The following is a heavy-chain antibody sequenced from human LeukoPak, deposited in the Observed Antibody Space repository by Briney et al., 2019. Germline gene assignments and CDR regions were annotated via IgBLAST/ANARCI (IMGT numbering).Heavy chain of an antibody. D-gene: IGHD6-13*01. CDR2: IYYSGST. CDR3: ARGGIAAAEYYMDV. J-gene: IGHJ6*03. V-gene: IGHV4-59*01. Sequence: SESLSLTCTVSGGSISSYYWSWIRQPPGKGLEWIGYIYYSGSTNYNPSLKSRVTISVDTSKNQFSLKLSSVTAADTAVYYCARGGIAAAEYYMDVWGKGTTVTVSS. CDR1: GGSISSYY.